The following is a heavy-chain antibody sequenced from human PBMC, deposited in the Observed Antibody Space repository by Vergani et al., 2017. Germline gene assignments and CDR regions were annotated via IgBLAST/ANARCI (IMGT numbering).Heavy chain of an antibody. CDR3: ARDRGSTTYYYYYMDV. Sequence: VQLVESGGGLVQPGGSLRLSCAASGFTFSNYAIHWVRQAPGKGLEWVAIISYDGTNKYYADSVKGRFTISRDNSKNTLYLQMNSLRAEDTAVYYCARDRGSTTYYYYYMDVWGKGTTVTVSS. V-gene: IGHV3-30-3*01. CDR1: GFTFSNYA. J-gene: IGHJ6*03. D-gene: IGHD1-1*01. CDR2: ISYDGTNK.